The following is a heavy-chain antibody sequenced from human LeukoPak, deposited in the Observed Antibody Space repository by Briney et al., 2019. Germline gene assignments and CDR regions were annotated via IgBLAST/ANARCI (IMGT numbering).Heavy chain of an antibody. CDR1: GFTFSSYG. CDR3: ARDLRSSSSD. CDR2: IWYDGSNK. D-gene: IGHD6-6*01. J-gene: IGHJ4*02. Sequence: GGSLRLSCAASGFTFSSYGMHWVRQAPGKGLEGVAVIWYDGSNKYYADSVKGRFTISRDNSKNTLYLQMNSLRAEDTAVYYCARDLRSSSSDWGQGTLVTVSS. V-gene: IGHV3-33*01.